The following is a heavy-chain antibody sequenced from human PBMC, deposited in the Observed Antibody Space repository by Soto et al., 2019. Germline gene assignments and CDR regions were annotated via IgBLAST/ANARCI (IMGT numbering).Heavy chain of an antibody. J-gene: IGHJ4*02. CDR2: IKQDGTEK. CDR1: GFTFSRYW. Sequence: EVQLVESGGSLVQPGGSLRLSCTASGFTFSRYWMSWVSQAPGKGLEWVANIKQDGTEKYYVDSVKGRFTISRDNAKNSLYLQMNSLRAEDTAVYYCAREEYGDHFGYWGQGTLVPVSS. CDR3: AREEYGDHFGY. D-gene: IGHD4-17*01. V-gene: IGHV3-7*01.